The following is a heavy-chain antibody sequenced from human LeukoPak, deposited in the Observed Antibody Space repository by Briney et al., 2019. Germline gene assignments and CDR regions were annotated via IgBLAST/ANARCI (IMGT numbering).Heavy chain of an antibody. V-gene: IGHV1-69*06. CDR3: ARGRGEGRGISMVRGVRAPSYNWFDP. D-gene: IGHD3-10*01. Sequence: GASVKVSCKASGGTLNSYVISWVRQAPGQGLEWMGGIIPISGTTNYAQKFQGRVTITADKSTSTAYMELSSLRSEDTAVYYCARGRGEGRGISMVRGVRAPSYNWFDPWGHGTLVTVSS. CDR2: IIPISGTT. CDR1: GGTLNSYV. J-gene: IGHJ5*02.